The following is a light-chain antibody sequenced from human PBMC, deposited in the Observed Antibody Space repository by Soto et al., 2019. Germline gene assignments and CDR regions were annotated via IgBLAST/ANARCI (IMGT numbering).Light chain of an antibody. CDR3: QQYNSHPWT. CDR2: KAS. Sequence: DIQMTQSPSTLPASVGDRVTVTCRASQSIRSWLAWYQEQPGKAPTLLIYKASLLETGVQSRFSGSGSGTEFTLTISSLQTDDFGTYYCQQYNSHPWTFGQGTKVEMK. CDR1: QSIRSW. J-gene: IGKJ1*01. V-gene: IGKV1-5*03.